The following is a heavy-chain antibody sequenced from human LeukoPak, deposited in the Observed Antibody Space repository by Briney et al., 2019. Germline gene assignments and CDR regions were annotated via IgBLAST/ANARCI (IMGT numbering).Heavy chain of an antibody. CDR2: IYSGGVYSGGTT. V-gene: IGHV3-66*04. Sequence: GGSLRLSCAASGFIVGHNYMSWFRQAQGKGLEWVSIIYSGGVYSGGTTHYADSVKGRFTISRDSSKNTLYLQMNSLRAEDTAVYYCARRELLGYSYGLGAFNVWGQGTMVTVSS. D-gene: IGHD5-18*01. CDR1: GFIVGHNY. J-gene: IGHJ3*01. CDR3: ARRELLGYSYGLGAFNV.